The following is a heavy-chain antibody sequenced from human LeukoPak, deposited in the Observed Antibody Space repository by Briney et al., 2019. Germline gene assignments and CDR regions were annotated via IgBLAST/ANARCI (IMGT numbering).Heavy chain of an antibody. J-gene: IGHJ4*02. V-gene: IGHV4-4*07. D-gene: IGHD2-2*01. CDR3: ARLSADSSSSRGFDY. CDR1: GASISSYY. CDR2: IYTSGST. Sequence: SETQSLTCTVSGASISSYYWTWIRQPAGKGLEWIGRIYTSGSTNYNPSLKSRVAMSVDTSKNQFSLKLSSVTAADTAVYYCARLSADSSSSRGFDYWGQGTLVTVSS.